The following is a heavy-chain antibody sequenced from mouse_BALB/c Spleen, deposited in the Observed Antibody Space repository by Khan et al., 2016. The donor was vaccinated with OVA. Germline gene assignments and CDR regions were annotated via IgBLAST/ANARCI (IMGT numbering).Heavy chain of an antibody. CDR3: TRHGYVAWFTY. CDR1: GYSFTSYY. J-gene: IGHJ3*01. CDR2: IDPFSGGS. Sequence: EVQLQQSGPELMKPGASVKISCKASGYSFTSYYIHWVMQRHGESLEWIGYIDPFSGGSTYNQNFKGKATLTVDKSSSTAYIHLSNLTSEDSAVYYCTRHGYVAWFTYWGQGTLVTVSA. V-gene: IGHV1-31*01. D-gene: IGHD2-2*01.